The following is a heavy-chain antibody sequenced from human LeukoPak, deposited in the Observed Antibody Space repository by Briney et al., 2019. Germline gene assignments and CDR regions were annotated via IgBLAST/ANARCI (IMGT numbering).Heavy chain of an antibody. V-gene: IGHV3-30*02. J-gene: IGHJ6*03. D-gene: IGHD5-12*01. CDR3: AKGGGYEAQYYYYYLDV. CDR2: IRYDGSNK. Sequence: PGGSLRLSCAASRFTFNNYGMHWVRQAPGKGLEWVAFIRYDGSNKYYADFVKGRFTISRDNSKNTLYLQMKSLRAEDTAVYYCAKGGGYEAQYYYYYLDVWGKGTTVTISS. CDR1: RFTFNNYG.